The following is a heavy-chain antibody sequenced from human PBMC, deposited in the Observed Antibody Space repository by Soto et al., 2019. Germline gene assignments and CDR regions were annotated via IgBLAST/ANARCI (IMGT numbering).Heavy chain of an antibody. CDR1: GGSISSSSYY. CDR3: ARQGSSGWYYYYYGMDV. Sequence: QLQLQESGPGLVKPSETLSLTCTVSGGSISSSSYYWGWIRQPPGKGLEWIGSIYYSGSTYYNPSLKSRVPISVDTSKSQFSLRLSSVTAADTAVYYCARQGSSGWYYYYYGMDVWGQGTTVTVSS. CDR2: IYYSGST. D-gene: IGHD6-19*01. V-gene: IGHV4-39*01. J-gene: IGHJ6*02.